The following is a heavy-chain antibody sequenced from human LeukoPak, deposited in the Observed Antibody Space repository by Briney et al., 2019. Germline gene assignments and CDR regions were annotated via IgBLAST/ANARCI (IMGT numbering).Heavy chain of an antibody. CDR3: ARSGVFTGYDAFDI. V-gene: IGHV4-59*08. J-gene: IGHJ3*02. CDR1: GGSINISY. D-gene: IGHD6-13*01. CDR2: IYYRGST. Sequence: SETLSLTCTVSGGSINISYWSWIRQPPGKGQEWIGYIYYRGSTNYNPSLKSRVTISVDTSKNQYSLNLSSVTAADTAVYYCARSGVFTGYDAFDIWGQGTRVTVSS.